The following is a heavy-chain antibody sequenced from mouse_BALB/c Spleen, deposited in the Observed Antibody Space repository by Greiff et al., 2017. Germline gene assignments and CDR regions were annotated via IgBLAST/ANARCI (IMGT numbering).Heavy chain of an antibody. Sequence: QVQLKESGPGLVAPSQCLSITCTVSGFSLTSYGVHWVRQPPGKGLEWLGVIWAGGSTNYNSALMSRLSISKDNSKSQVYLKMNSLQTDDTAMYYCARADYDGFAYWGQGTLVTVSA. CDR1: GFSLTSYG. V-gene: IGHV2-9*02. CDR2: IWAGGST. CDR3: ARADYDGFAY. D-gene: IGHD2-4*01. J-gene: IGHJ3*01.